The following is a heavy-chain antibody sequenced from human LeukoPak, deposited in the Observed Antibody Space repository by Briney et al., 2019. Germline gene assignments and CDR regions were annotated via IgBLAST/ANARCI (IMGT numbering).Heavy chain of an antibody. CDR1: GVTLSSYA. J-gene: IGHJ4*02. D-gene: IGHD1-26*01. CDR2: ISSSGSGGNT. Sequence: GGSLRLSCAASGVTLSSYAMSWARQAPGKGLEWVSGISSSGSGGNTYYADSVKGRFTISRDSTKNSLLLQMNSLRAEDTAVYYCTSSSGRYSQADHWGQGTLVIVSS. CDR3: TSSSGRYSQADH. V-gene: IGHV3-23*01.